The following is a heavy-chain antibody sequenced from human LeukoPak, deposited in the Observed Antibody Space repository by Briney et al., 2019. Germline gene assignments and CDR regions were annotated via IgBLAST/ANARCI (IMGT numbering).Heavy chain of an antibody. CDR3: ARESYYGSGILYFFDY. D-gene: IGHD3-10*01. CDR2: IKQDGSEK. J-gene: IGHJ4*02. CDR1: GFTFRSHG. Sequence: GGTLRLSCVASGFTFRSHGMSWVRQAPGKGLEWVANIKQDGSEKFYVDSVKGRFTISRDNAKNSLYLQMNSLRAEDTAVYYCARESYYGSGILYFFDYWGQGTLVTVSS. V-gene: IGHV3-7*01.